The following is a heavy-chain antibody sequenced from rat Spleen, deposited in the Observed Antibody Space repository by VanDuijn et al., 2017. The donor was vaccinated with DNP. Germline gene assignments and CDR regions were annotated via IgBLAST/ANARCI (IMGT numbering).Heavy chain of an antibody. CDR2: IIYDGSRT. CDR3: ATHTFTPGITTPFAY. Sequence: EVQLVETGGGLVQPGKSLKLSCAASRFTFSDYNMAWDRQAPKKGLEWVATIIYDGSRTYYRDSVKGRFTISRDTARSTLYLQMDSLRSEDTATYYCATHTFTPGITTPFAYWGQGTLVTVSS. CDR1: RFTFSDYN. V-gene: IGHV5S10*01. D-gene: IGHD1-4*01. J-gene: IGHJ3*01.